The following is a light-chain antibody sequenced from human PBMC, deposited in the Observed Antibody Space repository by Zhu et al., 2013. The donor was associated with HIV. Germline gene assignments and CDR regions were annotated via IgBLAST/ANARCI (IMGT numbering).Light chain of an antibody. CDR3: LQYKSYPRT. Sequence: DIQVTQSPSVMSASVGDRVTITCRATQGIGYFLSWFQQKSGKVPTRLIFGASNLQGGVPSRFSGHGSGTEFTLTISDLQPGDSATYYCLQYKSYPRTFGQGTKLEI. CDR1: QGIGYF. J-gene: IGKJ2*01. V-gene: IGKV1-17*03. CDR2: GAS.